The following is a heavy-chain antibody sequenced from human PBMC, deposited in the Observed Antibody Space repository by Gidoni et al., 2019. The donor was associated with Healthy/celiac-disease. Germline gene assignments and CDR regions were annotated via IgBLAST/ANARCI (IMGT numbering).Heavy chain of an antibody. CDR2: ISWNSGSI. V-gene: IGHV3-9*01. CDR1: AFTFDDYA. Sequence: EVQLVESGGGLVQPGRSLRLSCAASAFTFDDYAMHWVRQAPGKGLEWVSGISWNSGSIGYADSVKGRFTISRDKAKNSLYLQMNSLRAEDTALYYCAKDLQQSRSYDYWGQGTLVTVSS. D-gene: IGHD6-13*01. CDR3: AKDLQQSRSYDY. J-gene: IGHJ4*02.